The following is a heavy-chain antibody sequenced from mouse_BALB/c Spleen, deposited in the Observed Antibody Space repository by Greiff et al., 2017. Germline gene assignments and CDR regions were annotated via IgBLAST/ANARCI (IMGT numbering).Heavy chain of an antibody. V-gene: IGHV3-2*02. D-gene: IGHD6-1*01. CDR2: ISYSGST. CDR3: ARGLAPYAMDY. Sequence: EVQLVESGPGLVKPSQSLSLTCTVTGYSITSDYAWNWIRQFPGNKLEWMGYISYSGSTSYNPSLTSRISITRDTSKNQFFLQLNSVTTEDTATYYCARGLAPYAMDYWGQGTSVTVSS. J-gene: IGHJ4*01. CDR1: GYSITSDYA.